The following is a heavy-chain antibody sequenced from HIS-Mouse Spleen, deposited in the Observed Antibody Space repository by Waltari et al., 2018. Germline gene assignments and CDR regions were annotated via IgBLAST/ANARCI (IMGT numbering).Heavy chain of an antibody. D-gene: IGHD5-18*01. CDR3: ARDSVIQGPFYSYGYYFDY. CDR1: GFTFRYYY. CDR2: ISSSGSTI. Sequence: QVQLVESGGGLVKPGGSLRLSCAASGFTFRYYYMSWTRQAPGKGLEWVSYISSSGSTIYYADSVKGRFTISRDNAKNSLYLQMNSLRAEDTAVYYCARDSVIQGPFYSYGYYFDYWGQGTLVTVSS. J-gene: IGHJ4*02. V-gene: IGHV3-11*01.